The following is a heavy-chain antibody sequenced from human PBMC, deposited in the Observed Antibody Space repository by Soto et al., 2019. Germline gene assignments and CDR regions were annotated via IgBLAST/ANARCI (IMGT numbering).Heavy chain of an antibody. Sequence: QLQLQESGPGLVKPSETLSLTCTVSGGSISSSSYYWGWIRQPPGKGLEWIGSIYYSGSTYYNPSLKSRVTISVDTSKNQFSLKLSSVTAADTAVYYCARHPRLLRYFDYWGQGTLVTVSS. D-gene: IGHD3-22*01. CDR3: ARHPRLLRYFDY. J-gene: IGHJ4*02. V-gene: IGHV4-39*01. CDR2: IYYSGST. CDR1: GGSISSSSYY.